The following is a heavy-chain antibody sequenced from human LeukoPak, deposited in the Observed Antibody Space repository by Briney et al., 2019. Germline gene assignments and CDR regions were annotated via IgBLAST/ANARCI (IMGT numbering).Heavy chain of an antibody. CDR1: GGSFSGYY. CDR3: ARRAVWGSYRHSFDY. V-gene: IGHV4-34*01. Sequence: SETLSLTCAVYGGSFSGYYWSWIRQPPGMGLEWIGEINHSGSTNYNPSLKSRVTISVDTSKNQFSLKLSSVTAADTAVYYCARRAVWGSYRHSFDYWGQGTLVTVSS. D-gene: IGHD3-16*02. J-gene: IGHJ4*02. CDR2: INHSGST.